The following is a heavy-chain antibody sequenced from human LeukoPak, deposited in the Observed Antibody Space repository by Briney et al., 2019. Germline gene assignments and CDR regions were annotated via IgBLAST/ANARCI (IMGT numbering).Heavy chain of an antibody. CDR3: ARDGTSTDDY. D-gene: IGHD2-2*01. Sequence: SVKVSCKASGYTFSNFGINWVRQAPGQGLEWMGWISGNNDNPNYGQKFQGRFTVTTDSSTNTAYMELRNLRFDDTAVYYCARDGTSTDDYWGQGTLVTVSS. CDR2: ISGNNDNP. CDR1: GYTFSNFG. V-gene: IGHV1-18*01. J-gene: IGHJ4*02.